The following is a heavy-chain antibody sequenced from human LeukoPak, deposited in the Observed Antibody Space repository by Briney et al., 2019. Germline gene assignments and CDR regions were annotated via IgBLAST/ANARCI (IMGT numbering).Heavy chain of an antibody. CDR1: GGSISSSSYY. CDR2: IYYSGST. D-gene: IGHD1-7*01. Sequence: PSETLSLTCTVSGGSISSSSYYWGWIRQPPGKGLEWIGSIYYSGSTYYNPSLKSRVTISVDTSKNQFSLKLSSATAADTAVYYCARDHRYNWNYLLLFDYWGQGTLVTVSS. CDR3: ARDHRYNWNYLLLFDY. V-gene: IGHV4-39*07. J-gene: IGHJ4*02.